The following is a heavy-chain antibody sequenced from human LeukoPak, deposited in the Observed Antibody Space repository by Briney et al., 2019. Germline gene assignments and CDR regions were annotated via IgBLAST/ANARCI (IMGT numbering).Heavy chain of an antibody. CDR1: GYSFTTFR. CDR3: ARHNFGLDV. Sequence: RGESLKISCKGSGYSFTTFRIAWVRQMPGKGLEWMGLVYPGNPGTRYSTSFEGQVTLSADKSINTAYLQWSSLKASDSGIYYCARHNFGLDVWGQGTTVIVSS. J-gene: IGHJ6*02. CDR2: VYPGNPGT. V-gene: IGHV5-51*01.